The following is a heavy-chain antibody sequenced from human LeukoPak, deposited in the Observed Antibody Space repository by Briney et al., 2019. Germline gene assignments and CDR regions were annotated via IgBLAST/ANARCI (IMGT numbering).Heavy chain of an antibody. CDR1: GGSISSSSYY. D-gene: IGHD3-3*01. CDR3: ARYGTRFWSGYQGFDP. CDR2: IYYSGST. V-gene: IGHV4-39*07. Sequence: SETLSLTCTVSGGSISSSSYYWGWIRQPPGKGLEWLGSIYYSGSTNYNPSLKSRVTISVDTSKNQFSLKLSSVTAADTAVYYCARYGTRFWSGYQGFDPWGQGTLVTVSS. J-gene: IGHJ5*02.